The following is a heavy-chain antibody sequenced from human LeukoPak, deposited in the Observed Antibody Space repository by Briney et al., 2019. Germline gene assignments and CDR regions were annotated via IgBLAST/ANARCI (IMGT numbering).Heavy chain of an antibody. J-gene: IGHJ4*02. CDR3: TRLHYDILTGPFDY. CDR2: IFSDGST. Sequence: PGGSLRLSCAASGLTVSTNYMSWVRQAPGKGLEWVSLIFSDGSTHYADSVRGRFTISRDNSQNTLFLQMNSLRAEDTAMHYCTRLHYDILTGPFDYWGRGTLVTVSS. CDR1: GLTVSTNY. D-gene: IGHD3-9*01. V-gene: IGHV3-66*04.